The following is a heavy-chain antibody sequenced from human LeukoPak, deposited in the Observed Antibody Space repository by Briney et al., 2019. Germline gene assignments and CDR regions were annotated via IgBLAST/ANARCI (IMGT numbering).Heavy chain of an antibody. J-gene: IGHJ4*02. CDR2: INHSGST. CDR1: GGSFSGYY. CDR3: ARGGSRLLWFGEPRRYYFDY. D-gene: IGHD3-10*01. Sequence: SETLSLTCAVYGGSFSGYYWSWIRQPPGKGLEWIGEINHSGSTNYNPSLKSRVTISVDTSKNQFSLKLSSVTAADTAVYYCARGGSRLLWFGEPRRYYFDYWGQGTLVTVSS. V-gene: IGHV4-34*01.